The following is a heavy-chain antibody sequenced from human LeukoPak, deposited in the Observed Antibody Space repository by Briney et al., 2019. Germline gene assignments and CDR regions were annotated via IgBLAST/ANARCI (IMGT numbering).Heavy chain of an antibody. Sequence: SETLSLTCTVSGGSISSSSYYWGWIRQPPGKGLEWIGSIYYSGSTYYNPSLKSRVTISVDTSKNQFSLKPSSVTAADTAVYYCARVYSSSWLYYYYYYMDVWGKGTTVTVSS. V-gene: IGHV4-39*07. CDR3: ARVYSSSWLYYYYYYMDV. J-gene: IGHJ6*03. CDR2: IYYSGST. CDR1: GGSISSSSYY. D-gene: IGHD6-13*01.